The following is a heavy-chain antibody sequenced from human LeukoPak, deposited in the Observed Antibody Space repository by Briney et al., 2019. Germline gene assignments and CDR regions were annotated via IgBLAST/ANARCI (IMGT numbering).Heavy chain of an antibody. D-gene: IGHD1-26*01. CDR3: AHYSGSYPPNY. V-gene: IGHV3-66*02. CDR2: IYSGGST. J-gene: IGHJ4*02. CDR1: GFTVSSNY. Sequence: GGSLRLSCAASGFTVSSNYMSWVRQAPGEGLEWVSVIYSGGSTYYADSVKGRFTISRDNSKNTLYLQMNSLRAEDTAVYYCAHYSGSYPPNYWGQGTLVTVSS.